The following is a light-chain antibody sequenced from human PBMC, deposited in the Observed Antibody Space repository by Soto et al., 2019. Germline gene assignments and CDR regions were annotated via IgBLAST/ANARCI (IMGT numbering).Light chain of an antibody. CDR3: AAWDDSLTGLYI. J-gene: IGLJ1*01. CDR1: SSNIGSNT. CDR2: SNN. V-gene: IGLV1-44*01. Sequence: QSVLTQPPSASGTPGQRVTISCSGSSSNIGSNTVSWYQHVPGTAPKLLIYSNNQRPSGVPHRFSASKSGTSASLAISGLQSEDEADYLCAAWDDSLTGLYIFGTGTKLTVL.